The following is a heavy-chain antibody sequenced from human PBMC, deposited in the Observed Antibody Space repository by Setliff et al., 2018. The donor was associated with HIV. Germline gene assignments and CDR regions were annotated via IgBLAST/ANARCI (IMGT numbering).Heavy chain of an antibody. CDR3: ARQVPAAIGAFDI. J-gene: IGHJ3*02. D-gene: IGHD2-2*02. Sequence: SLKISCKGSGYSFSSYWIGWVRQKPGKGLEWMGIIYPGDSDTRYSPSFQGQVTISADKSISTAYLQWSSLKASDTAMYYCARQVPAAIGAFDIWGQGTMVTVSS. V-gene: IGHV5-51*01. CDR1: GYSFSSYW. CDR2: IYPGDSDT.